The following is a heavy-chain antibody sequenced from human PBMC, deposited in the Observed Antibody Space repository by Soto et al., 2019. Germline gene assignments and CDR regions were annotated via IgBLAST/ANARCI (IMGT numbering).Heavy chain of an antibody. J-gene: IGHJ4*02. V-gene: IGHV3-30*18. D-gene: IGHD2-2*01. CDR2: ISYDGSNK. CDR1: GFTFSSYG. CDR3: AKELGVVVPAATLDY. Sequence: QVQLVESGGGVVQPGRSLRLSCAASGFTFSSYGMHWVRQAPGKGLEWVAVISYDGSNKYYADSVKGRFTISRDKSKNTLYLQMNSLRAEDTAVYYCAKELGVVVPAATLDYWGQGTLVTVSS.